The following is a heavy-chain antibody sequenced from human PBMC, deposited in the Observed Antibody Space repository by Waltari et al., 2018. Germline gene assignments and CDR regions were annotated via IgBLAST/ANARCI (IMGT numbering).Heavy chain of an antibody. D-gene: IGHD3-9*01. J-gene: IGHJ4*02. CDR3: ATVVKTPSGYDY. CDR2: IKSRAAGGTI. CDR1: GCTFINGW. Sequence: EVQLVESGGGLVKPGGSRRLSCAASGCTFINGWRTWVRQAPGKGLEWVGRIKSRAAGGTIEYAAPVEGRFTISRDDSKNTMYMQMNNLKTEDTAMYYCATVVKTPSGYDYWGQGTLVTVSS. V-gene: IGHV3-15*01.